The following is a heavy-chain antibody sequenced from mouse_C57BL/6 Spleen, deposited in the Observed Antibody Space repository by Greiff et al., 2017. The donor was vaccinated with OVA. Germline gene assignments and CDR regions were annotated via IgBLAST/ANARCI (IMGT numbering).Heavy chain of an antibody. V-gene: IGHV1-55*01. CDR3: ARSRNYDYYAMDY. CDR1: GYTFTSYW. Sequence: QVQLQQPGAELVKPGASVKMSCKASGYTFTSYWITWVKQRPGQGLEWIGDIYPGSGSTNYNEKFKSKATLTVDTSSSTAYMQLSSLTSEDSAVYYCARSRNYDYYAMDYWGQGTSVTVSS. J-gene: IGHJ4*01. D-gene: IGHD2-1*01. CDR2: IYPGSGST.